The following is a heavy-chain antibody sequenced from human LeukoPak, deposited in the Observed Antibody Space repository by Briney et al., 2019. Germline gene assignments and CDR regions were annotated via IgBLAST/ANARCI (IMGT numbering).Heavy chain of an antibody. CDR1: GASISSSNYY. CDR2: IYYSGST. D-gene: IGHD3-22*01. J-gene: IGHJ3*02. Sequence: PSETLSLTCTVSGASISSSNYYWDWIRQPPGKGLEWIGSIYYSGSTNYNPSLKSRVTISVDTSKNQFSLKLSSVTAADTAVYYCARKYYYDSSGYYSGAFDIWGQGTMVTVSS. CDR3: ARKYYYDSSGYYSGAFDI. V-gene: IGHV4-39*07.